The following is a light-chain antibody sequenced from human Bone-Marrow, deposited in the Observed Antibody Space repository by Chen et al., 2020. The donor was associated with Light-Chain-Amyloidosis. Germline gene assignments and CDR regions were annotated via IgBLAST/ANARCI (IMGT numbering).Light chain of an antibody. Sequence: QSVLTQPPSVSAAPGQKVTISCSGSSSNIGNNYVSWYQQLPGTAPKLLIYDNNKRPSGIPDRFSGSKSGTSATLGITGLQTGCEADYYCGTWDSSLSAGVFGGGTKLTVL. V-gene: IGLV1-51*01. CDR3: GTWDSSLSAGV. CDR1: SSNIGNNY. J-gene: IGLJ3*02. CDR2: DNN.